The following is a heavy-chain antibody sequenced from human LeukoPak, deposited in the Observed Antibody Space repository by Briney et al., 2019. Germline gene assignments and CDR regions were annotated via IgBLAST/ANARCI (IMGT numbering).Heavy chain of an antibody. CDR2: INWNGDTT. V-gene: IGHV3-20*04. Sequence: GGSLRLSCAASGFTFDDYDMNWVRQAPGKGLEWVSGINWNGDTTGYADSLKGRFTISRDNAKNSLYLQMNSLRAEDTAVYYCAREGWELLRVWYYYYMDVWGKGTTVTVSS. J-gene: IGHJ6*03. D-gene: IGHD1-26*01. CDR1: GFTFDDYD. CDR3: AREGWELLRVWYYYYMDV.